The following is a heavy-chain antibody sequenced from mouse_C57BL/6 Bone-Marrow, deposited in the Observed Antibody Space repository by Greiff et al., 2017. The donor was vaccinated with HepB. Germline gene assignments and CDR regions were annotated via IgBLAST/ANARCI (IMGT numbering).Heavy chain of an antibody. V-gene: IGHV1-19*01. J-gene: IGHJ3*01. CDR2: INPYNGGT. CDR1: GYTFTDYY. Sequence: EVKLQQSGPVLVKPGASVKMSCKASGYTFTDYYMNWVKQSHGKSLEWIGVINPYNGGTSYKQKFKGKATLTVDKSSSTAYMELNSLTSEDSAVYYCAREGKAPWFAYWGQGTLVTVSA. CDR3: AREGKAPWFAY.